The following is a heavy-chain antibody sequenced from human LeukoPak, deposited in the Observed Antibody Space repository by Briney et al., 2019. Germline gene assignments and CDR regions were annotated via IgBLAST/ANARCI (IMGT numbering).Heavy chain of an antibody. V-gene: IGHV3-23*01. CDR2: TSGSGGST. D-gene: IGHD6-19*01. CDR3: AKTLKQWLAPFDY. Sequence: GGSLRLSCAASGFTFSTYAMSWVRQAPGKGLEWVSATSGSGGSTYYADSVKGRFTISRDNSKNTLYLQMNSLRAEDTAVYYCAKTLKQWLAPFDYWGQGTLVTVSS. J-gene: IGHJ4*02. CDR1: GFTFSTYA.